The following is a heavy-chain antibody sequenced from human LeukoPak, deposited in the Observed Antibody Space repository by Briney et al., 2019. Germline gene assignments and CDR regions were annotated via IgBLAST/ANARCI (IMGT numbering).Heavy chain of an antibody. CDR1: GGSISSYY. V-gene: IGHV4-4*07. J-gene: IGHJ4*02. Sequence: SETLSFTCTVSGGSISSYYWSWIRQPAGKGLGWIGRIYTSGSTNYNPSLKSRVTMSVDTSKNQFSLKLSSVTAADTAVYYCARVTRITIFGVERWAFDYWGQGTLVTVSS. CDR2: IYTSGST. CDR3: ARVTRITIFGVERWAFDY. D-gene: IGHD3-3*01.